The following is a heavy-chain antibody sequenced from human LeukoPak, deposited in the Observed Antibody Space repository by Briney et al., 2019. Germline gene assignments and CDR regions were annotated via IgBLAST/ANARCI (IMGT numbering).Heavy chain of an antibody. CDR3: ATDPGEIVPAAKGPRGDYCYGMDV. D-gene: IGHD2-2*01. CDR2: INAGNGNT. CDR1: GYTFTTYA. V-gene: IGHV1-3*01. Sequence: ASVEVSCKASGYTFTTYAMHWVRQAPGQRLEWMGWINAGNGNTKYSQKFQGRVTITRDTSASTAYMELSSLRSEDTAVYYCATDPGEIVPAAKGPRGDYCYGMDVWGQGTTVTVSS. J-gene: IGHJ6*02.